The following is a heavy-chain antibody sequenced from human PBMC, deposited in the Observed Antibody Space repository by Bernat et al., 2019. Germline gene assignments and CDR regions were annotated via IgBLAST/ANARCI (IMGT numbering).Heavy chain of an antibody. Sequence: QVQLVESGGGVVQPGRSLRLSCAASGFTFSSYAMHWVRQAPGKGLEWVAVISYDGSNKYYAYSVKGRFTISRDNSKNTLYLQMNSLRAEDTAVYYCARARESVVPAAGLDYWGQGTLVTVSS. CDR3: ARARESVVPAAGLDY. V-gene: IGHV3-30-3*01. CDR1: GFTFSSYA. J-gene: IGHJ4*02. D-gene: IGHD2-2*01. CDR2: ISYDGSNK.